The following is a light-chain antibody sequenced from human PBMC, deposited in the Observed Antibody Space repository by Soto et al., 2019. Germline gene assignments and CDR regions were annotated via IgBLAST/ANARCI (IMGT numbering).Light chain of an antibody. V-gene: IGKV3-20*01. Sequence: EIVLTQSPGTLSLSPGERATLSCRASQTVTNDYLAWYQQKDGQAPRLLIYDASTRATGIPDRFSGSGSGQEYTLTISRLEPEDFAVYSCQQYGFSPISFGQGTRLELK. CDR3: QQYGFSPIS. CDR1: QTVTNDY. CDR2: DAS. J-gene: IGKJ5*01.